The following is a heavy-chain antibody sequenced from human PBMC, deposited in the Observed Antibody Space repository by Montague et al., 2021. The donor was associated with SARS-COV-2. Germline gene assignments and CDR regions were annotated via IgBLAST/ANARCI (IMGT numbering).Heavy chain of an antibody. D-gene: IGHD2-21*02. Sequence: SETLSLTCTGSGGSITCSAYFWSWIRQSPGKGLEWIGTIYYSGNTYSNPSLKSRLTISMDTSKSQVSLKINSVTAADTAVYFCASLGSPAYCGGDCYLRDCDTDVWGQGTRITVSS. CDR2: IYYSGNT. CDR1: GGSITCSAYF. V-gene: IGHV4-39*01. CDR3: ASLGSPAYCGGDCYLRDCDTDV. J-gene: IGHJ6*02.